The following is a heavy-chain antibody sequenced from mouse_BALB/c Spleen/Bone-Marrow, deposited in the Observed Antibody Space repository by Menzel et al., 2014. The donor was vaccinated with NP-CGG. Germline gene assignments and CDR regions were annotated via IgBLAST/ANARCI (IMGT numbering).Heavy chain of an antibody. Sequence: EVQLVESGGGLVQPGGSLKLSCAASGFDSSGYWMSWVRQAPGKGLEWIGKINPYSSTINYTPSLKDKFIISRDNAKNTLYLQMSKVRSEDTALYYCARLGYYGTMDYWGQGTSVTVSS. D-gene: IGHD1-1*01. V-gene: IGHV4-1*02. CDR3: ARLGYYGTMDY. CDR1: GFDSSGYW. J-gene: IGHJ4*01. CDR2: INPYSSTI.